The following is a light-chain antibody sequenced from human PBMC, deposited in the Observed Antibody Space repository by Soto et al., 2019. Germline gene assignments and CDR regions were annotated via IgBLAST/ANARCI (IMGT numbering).Light chain of an antibody. Sequence: ENVLTQSPDTLSLSPGERATLSCRAGQSVVNNYLAWYQQKPGQAPRLLMYRASTRASGIADRFSGSGSGTDFTLTISRLEPDDFAVYYCQHYGSTVITLGQGTRLEMK. CDR1: QSVVNNY. CDR3: QHYGSTVIT. CDR2: RAS. J-gene: IGKJ5*01. V-gene: IGKV3-20*01.